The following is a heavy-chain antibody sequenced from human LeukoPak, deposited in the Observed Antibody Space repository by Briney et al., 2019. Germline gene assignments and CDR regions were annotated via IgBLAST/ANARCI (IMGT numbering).Heavy chain of an antibody. CDR3: ARVLVRGVRGVMGY. D-gene: IGHD3-10*01. J-gene: IGHJ4*02. V-gene: IGHV1-8*01. Sequence: AASVKVSCKASGYTFSSHDINWVRQATGQGLEWMGWMNPNSGNTGYAQKFQGRVTITRNTSISTAYMELSSLRSEDTAVYYCARVLVRGVRGVMGYWGQGALVTVSS. CDR1: GYTFSSHD. CDR2: MNPNSGNT.